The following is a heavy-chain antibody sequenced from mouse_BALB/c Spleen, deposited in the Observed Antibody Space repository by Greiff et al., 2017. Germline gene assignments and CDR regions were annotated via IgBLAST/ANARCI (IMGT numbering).Heavy chain of an antibody. D-gene: IGHD2-4*01. J-gene: IGHJ3*01. CDR1: GYSITSGYS. CDR2: IHYSGST. Sequence: EVKLMESGPDLVKPSQSLSLTCTVTGYSITSGYSWHWIRQFPGNKLEWMGYIHYSGSTNYNPSLKSRISITRDTSKNQFFLQLNSVTTEDTAKYYCARGDDYGAWFAYWGQGTLVTVSA. CDR3: ARGDDYGAWFAY. V-gene: IGHV3-1*02.